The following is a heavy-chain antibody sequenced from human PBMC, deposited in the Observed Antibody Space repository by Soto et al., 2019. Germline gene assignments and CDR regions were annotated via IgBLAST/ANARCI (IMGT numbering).Heavy chain of an antibody. J-gene: IGHJ4*02. D-gene: IGHD2-2*01. Sequence: QVQLVQSGAEVKKPGASVKVSCKASGYTFTSYGISWVRQAPGQGLEWMGWISAYNGNTNYAQKLQGRVTMTTDTSTSTAYMELRSLRSDDTAVYYCARDPRVIVVVPAAPHFDYWGQGTLVAVSS. V-gene: IGHV1-18*01. CDR3: ARDPRVIVVVPAAPHFDY. CDR2: ISAYNGNT. CDR1: GYTFTSYG.